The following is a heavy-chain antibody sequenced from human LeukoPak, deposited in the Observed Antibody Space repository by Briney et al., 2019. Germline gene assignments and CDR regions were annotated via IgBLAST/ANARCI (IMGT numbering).Heavy chain of an antibody. J-gene: IGHJ3*02. Sequence: GGSLRLSCAASGFTFSSYSMNWVRQAPGKGLEWVSSISSSSSTIYYADPVKGRFTISRDNAKNSLYLQMNSLRAEDTAVYYCASSPRGDDAFDIWGQGTMVTVSS. D-gene: IGHD6-25*01. CDR3: ASSPRGDDAFDI. CDR2: ISSSSSTI. CDR1: GFTFSSYS. V-gene: IGHV3-48*01.